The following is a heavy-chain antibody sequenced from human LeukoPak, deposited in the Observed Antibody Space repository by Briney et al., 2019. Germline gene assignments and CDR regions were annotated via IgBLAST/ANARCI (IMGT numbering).Heavy chain of an antibody. CDR1: GYSISSGYY. V-gene: IGHV4-38-2*02. CDR2: IYHSGST. CDR3: ATYYDYSKWFDP. J-gene: IGHJ5*02. Sequence: SETLSLTCTVSGYSISSGYYWGWIRQPPGKGLEWIGSIYHSGSTYYNPSLKSRVTISVDTSKNQFSLKLSSVTAADTAVYYCATYYDYSKWFDPWGQGTLVTVSS. D-gene: IGHD4-11*01.